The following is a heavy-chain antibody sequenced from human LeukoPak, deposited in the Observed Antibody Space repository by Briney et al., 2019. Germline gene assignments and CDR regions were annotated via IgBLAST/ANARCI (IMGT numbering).Heavy chain of an antibody. V-gene: IGHV4-39*07. Sequence: PSETLSLTCTVSGDSISSSNYFWAWIRQPPVKELEWIGSIYTSGSTFYNPSLKSRVTISLDTSNNQFSLKLSSLTAADTAVYYCAKEGYTYGRGFDYWGQGTLVTVSS. CDR1: GDSISSSNYF. CDR3: AKEGYTYGRGFDY. J-gene: IGHJ4*02. D-gene: IGHD2-15*01. CDR2: IYTSGST.